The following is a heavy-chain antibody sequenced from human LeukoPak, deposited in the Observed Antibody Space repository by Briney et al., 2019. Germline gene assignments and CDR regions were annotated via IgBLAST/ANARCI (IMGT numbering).Heavy chain of an antibody. Sequence: SETLSLTCTVSGGSISSYWSWIRQPAGKGLEWIGRIYGSGSTNYNPSLKSRVTMSLYTSKNQFSLKLSSVTAADTAVYYCARLGYCSGGSCYYYYYMDVWGKGTTVTVSS. CDR3: ARLGYCSGGSCYYYYYMDV. J-gene: IGHJ6*03. CDR1: GGSISSY. V-gene: IGHV4-4*07. CDR2: IYGSGST. D-gene: IGHD2-15*01.